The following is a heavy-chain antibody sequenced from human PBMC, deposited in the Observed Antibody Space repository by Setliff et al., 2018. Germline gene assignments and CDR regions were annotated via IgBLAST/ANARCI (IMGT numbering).Heavy chain of an antibody. CDR2: IYYSGST. CDR3: ASHPRFPIFVVVAFPY. V-gene: IGHV4-39*01. J-gene: IGHJ4*02. D-gene: IGHD3-3*01. CDR1: GASISSSRDY. Sequence: SETLSLTCTVSGASISSSRDYWGWIRQPPGKGLEWIGSIYYSGSTYYNPSLKSRVTISVYTSKNQFSLKLSSVTAADTAAYYCASHPRFPIFVVVAFPYWGQGSLVTVSS.